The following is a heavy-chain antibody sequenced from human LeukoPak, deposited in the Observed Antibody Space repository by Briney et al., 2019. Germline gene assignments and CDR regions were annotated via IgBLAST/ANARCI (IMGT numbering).Heavy chain of an antibody. D-gene: IGHD3-9*01. CDR1: GSSISSSSYY. J-gene: IGHJ5*02. Sequence: SETLSLTCTVSGSSISSSSYYWGWIRQPPGKGLEWIGSIYYSGSTYYNPSLKSRVTISVDTSKNQFSLKQSSVTAADTAVYYCARLLRYFDWPYNWFDPWGQGTLVTVSS. CDR3: ARLLRYFDWPYNWFDP. CDR2: IYYSGST. V-gene: IGHV4-39*01.